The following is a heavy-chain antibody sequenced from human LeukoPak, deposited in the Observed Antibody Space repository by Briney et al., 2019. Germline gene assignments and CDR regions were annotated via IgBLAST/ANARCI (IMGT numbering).Heavy chain of an antibody. CDR1: GGSISSSSYY. V-gene: IGHV4-39*07. J-gene: IGHJ3*02. Sequence: SETLSLTCTVSGGSISSSSYYWGWIRQPPGKGLEWIGSIYYSGSTYYNPSLKSRVTISVDTSKNQFSLKLSSATAADTAVYYCARVGIAARRGAFDIWGQGTMVTVSS. D-gene: IGHD6-6*01. CDR2: IYYSGST. CDR3: ARVGIAARRGAFDI.